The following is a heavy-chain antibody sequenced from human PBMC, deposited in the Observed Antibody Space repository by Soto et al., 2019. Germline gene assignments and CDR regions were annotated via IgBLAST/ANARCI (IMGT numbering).Heavy chain of an antibody. CDR2: ISGSGGST. D-gene: IGHD5-18*01. CDR3: AKGLRASSKTWIQLWLPGY. Sequence: PGGSLRLSCAASGFTFSSYAMSWVRQAPGKGLEWVSAISGSGGSTYYADSVKGRFTISRDNSKNTLYLQMNSLRAEDTAVYYCAKGLRASSKTWIQLWLPGYWAQGTLVTVSS. J-gene: IGHJ1*01. CDR1: GFTFSSYA. V-gene: IGHV3-23*01.